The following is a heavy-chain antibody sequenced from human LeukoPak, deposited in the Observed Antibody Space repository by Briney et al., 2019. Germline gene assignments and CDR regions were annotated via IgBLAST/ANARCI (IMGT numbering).Heavy chain of an antibody. Sequence: SETLSLTCTVSRCPTRSYYGSWIRQSPGKGLEWIGYIYYSGSTNWNPSLKSRVTISVDTSKNQFSLKLSSVTAADTAVYYCAGCKSSYYGMDVWGQGTTVAVSS. CDR1: RCPTRSYY. J-gene: IGHJ6*02. V-gene: IGHV4-59*01. CDR3: AGCKSSYYGMDV. D-gene: IGHD2/OR15-2a*01. CDR2: IYYSGST.